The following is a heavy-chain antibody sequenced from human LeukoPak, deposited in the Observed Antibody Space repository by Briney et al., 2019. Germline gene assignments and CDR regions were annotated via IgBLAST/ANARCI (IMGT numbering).Heavy chain of an antibody. V-gene: IGHV4-61*02. Sequence: PSQTLSLTCTVSGGSISSGSYYWSWIRQPAGKGLEWIGRIYTSGSTNYNPSLKSRVTISVDTSKNQFSLKLSSVTAADTAVYYCATFPYGDYDETFDYWGQGTLVTVSS. CDR2: IYTSGST. CDR3: ATFPYGDYDETFDY. CDR1: GGSISSGSYY. D-gene: IGHD4-17*01. J-gene: IGHJ4*02.